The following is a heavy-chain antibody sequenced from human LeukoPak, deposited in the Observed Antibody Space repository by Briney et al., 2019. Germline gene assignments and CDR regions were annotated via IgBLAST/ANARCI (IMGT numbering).Heavy chain of an antibody. CDR2: ISSSGSTI. CDR1: GFTFSDYY. Sequence: AGGSLRLSCAASGFTFSDYYMSWIRQAPGKGLEWVSYISSSGSTIYYADSVKGRFTISRDNAKNSLYLQMYSLRAEDTAIYYCVRDRGTYRPIDYWGQGTLVTVSS. V-gene: IGHV3-11*01. J-gene: IGHJ4*02. CDR3: VRDRGTYRPIDY. D-gene: IGHD1-26*01.